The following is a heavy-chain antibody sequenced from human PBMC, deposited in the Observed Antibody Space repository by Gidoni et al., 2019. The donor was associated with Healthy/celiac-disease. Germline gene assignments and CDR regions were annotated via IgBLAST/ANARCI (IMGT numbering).Heavy chain of an antibody. J-gene: IGHJ4*02. CDR1: GFTFSSYA. D-gene: IGHD6-19*01. V-gene: IGHV3-23*01. Sequence: EVQLLESGGGLVQPGGSLRLSCAASGFTFSSYAMSWVRQAPGKGLDWVSAISGSGGSTYYADSVKGRFTISRDNAKNTLYLQMNSLRAEDTAVYYCAKDRHSSGWALGGFDYWGQGTLVTVSS. CDR2: ISGSGGST. CDR3: AKDRHSSGWALGGFDY.